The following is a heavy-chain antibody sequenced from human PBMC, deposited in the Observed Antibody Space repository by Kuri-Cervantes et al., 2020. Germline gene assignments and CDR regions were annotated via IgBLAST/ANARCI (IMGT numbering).Heavy chain of an antibody. J-gene: IGHJ3*02. D-gene: IGHD4-17*01. CDR2: IIPIFGTA. V-gene: IGHV1-69*06. CDR3: ARMRDYGRAFDI. CDR1: GFTFSSYA. Sequence: KISCAASGFTFSSYAISWVRQAPGQGLEWMGGIIPIFGTANYAQKFQGRVTITADKSTSTAYMELSSLRSEDTAVYYCARMRDYGRAFDIWGQGTMVTVSS.